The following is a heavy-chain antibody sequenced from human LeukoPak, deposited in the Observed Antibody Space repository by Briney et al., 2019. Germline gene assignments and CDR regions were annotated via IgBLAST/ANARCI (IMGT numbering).Heavy chain of an antibody. D-gene: IGHD3-10*01. CDR2: MSGSGGST. CDR3: ATTPLWFGELPDDY. Sequence: PGGSLRLSCAASGFTFISYAISWVRPAPGKGLEWVSAMSGSGGSTYYADSVKARFTISRDNSKTTLYLQMNSLRAEDTAVYYCATTPLWFGELPDDYWGQGTLVTVSS. CDR1: GFTFISYA. J-gene: IGHJ4*02. V-gene: IGHV3-23*01.